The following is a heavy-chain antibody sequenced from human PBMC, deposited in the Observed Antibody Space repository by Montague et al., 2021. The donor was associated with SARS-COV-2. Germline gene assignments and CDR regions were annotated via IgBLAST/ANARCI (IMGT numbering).Heavy chain of an antibody. J-gene: IGHJ4*02. Sequence: SETLSLTCTVTGCSISPYYWSWIRQPPGGGLEWIGNINYTGSTXXXSSXXXRLTISVDTSENQFSLNVTSVTPADTTVYYCARVGWELRVGDYYFDYWGQGTLVTVSS. CDR3: ARVGWELRVGDYYFDY. CDR1: GCSISPYY. D-gene: IGHD1-26*01. CDR2: INYTGST. V-gene: IGHV4-59*01.